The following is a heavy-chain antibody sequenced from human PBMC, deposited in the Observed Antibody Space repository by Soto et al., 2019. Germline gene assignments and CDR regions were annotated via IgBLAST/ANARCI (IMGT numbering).Heavy chain of an antibody. CDR3: AQPLVRGPWYRDA. Sequence: SETLSLTFAVYGGSFSVYYWRWILQPPGKGLEWIGEINHPGSHNYHPSPKPPLTISVDKSKNQSSLQPSSLTAAHTAVYYCAQPLVRGPWYRDAWGQGTTVTVS. CDR1: GGSFSVYY. V-gene: IGHV4-34*01. D-gene: IGHD3-10*01. CDR2: INHPGSH. J-gene: IGHJ6*02.